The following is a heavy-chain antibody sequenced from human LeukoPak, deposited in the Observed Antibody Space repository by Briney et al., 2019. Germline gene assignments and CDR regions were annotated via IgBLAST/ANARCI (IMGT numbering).Heavy chain of an antibody. CDR3: ARSYSAVAFDY. V-gene: IGHV1-46*03. Sequence: ASVKVSCKASGYTFTSYYMHWVRQAPGQGLEWMGIINPSGGSTSYAQKFQGRVTMTRDTSTSTVYTELSSLRSEDTAVYYCARSYSAVAFDYWGQGTLVTVSS. CDR2: INPSGGST. D-gene: IGHD6-19*01. J-gene: IGHJ4*02. CDR1: GYTFTSYY.